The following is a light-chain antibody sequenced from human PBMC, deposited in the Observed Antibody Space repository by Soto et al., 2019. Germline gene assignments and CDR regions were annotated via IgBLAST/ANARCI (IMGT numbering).Light chain of an antibody. CDR1: QSVSSY. CDR2: GAS. Sequence: EIVMTQSPGTLSLSPGERATLSCRASQSVSSYLAWYQQKPGQAPRLLINGASTRATGIPARFSGSGSGTEFSLTISSLQSEDFAVYYCQQYSDWPPTFGQGTKVDIK. CDR3: QQYSDWPPT. J-gene: IGKJ1*01. V-gene: IGKV3-15*01.